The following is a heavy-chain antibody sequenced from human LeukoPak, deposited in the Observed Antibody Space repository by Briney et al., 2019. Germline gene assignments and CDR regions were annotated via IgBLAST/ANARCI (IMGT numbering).Heavy chain of an antibody. D-gene: IGHD2-2*01. CDR3: ARGMRYCSSTSCPSHAFDI. CDR1: GYTFTGYY. V-gene: IGHV1-2*02. Sequence: ASVKVSCKASGYTFTGYYMHWVRQAPGQGLEWMGWINPNSGGTNYAQKFQGRVTMTRDTSISTAYMELSRRRSDDTAVYYCARGMRYCSSTSCPSHAFDIWGQGTMVTVSS. J-gene: IGHJ3*02. CDR2: INPNSGGT.